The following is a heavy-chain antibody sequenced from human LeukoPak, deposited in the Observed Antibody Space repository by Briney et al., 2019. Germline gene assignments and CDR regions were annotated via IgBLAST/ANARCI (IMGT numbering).Heavy chain of an antibody. V-gene: IGHV4-39*01. Sequence: SETLSLTCTVSGRSIRSSSYYWGWIRQPPGKGLEWIGSIYYSGSTYYNPSLKNRVTISVDTSKNQFSLKLSSVTAADTAVYYCARGVVVPAPDYWGQGTLVTVSS. CDR1: GRSIRSSSYY. D-gene: IGHD2-2*01. CDR2: IYYSGST. J-gene: IGHJ4*02. CDR3: ARGVVVPAPDY.